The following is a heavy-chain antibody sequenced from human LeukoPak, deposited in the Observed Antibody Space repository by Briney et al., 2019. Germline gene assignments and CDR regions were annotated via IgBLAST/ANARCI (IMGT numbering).Heavy chain of an antibody. J-gene: IGHJ6*03. Sequence: ASVTVSCKVSGYTLTELSMHWVRQAPGKGLEWMGGFDPEDGETIYAQKFQGRVTMTEDTSTDTAYMELSSLRSEDTAVYYCARDLTVRIAAPDPYYYYMDVWGKGTTVTVSS. D-gene: IGHD6-6*01. CDR3: ARDLTVRIAAPDPYYYYMDV. CDR1: GYTLTELS. V-gene: IGHV1-24*01. CDR2: FDPEDGET.